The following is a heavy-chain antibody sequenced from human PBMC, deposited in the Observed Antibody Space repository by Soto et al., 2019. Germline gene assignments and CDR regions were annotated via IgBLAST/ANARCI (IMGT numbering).Heavy chain of an antibody. V-gene: IGHV4-4*02. J-gene: IGHJ4*02. CDR1: GGSVTTRVL. D-gene: IGHD1-26*01. CDR2: IAHDGHT. CDR3: AGGRDYDY. Sequence: VQLTKSGPGLVRPSGALSLTCDVSGGSVTTRVLWSWVRQFPGRGLEWIGEIAHDGHTNYNPSLSGRVTMSVDLSNSQFSLNVASVSAADTAVYFCAGGRDYDYWGQGTLVTVSS.